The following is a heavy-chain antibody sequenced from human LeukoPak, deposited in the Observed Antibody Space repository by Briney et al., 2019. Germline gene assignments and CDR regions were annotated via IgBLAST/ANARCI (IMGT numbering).Heavy chain of an antibody. J-gene: IGHJ3*02. D-gene: IGHD3-22*01. Sequence: GGSLRLSCAASGFTFSSYAMSWVRQAPGKGLEWVSAISGSGGSTYYADSVKGRFTISRDNSKNTLYLQMNSLRAEDTAVYYCATDYDSSGYYYLGSAFDIWGQGTMVTVSS. CDR1: GFTFSSYA. V-gene: IGHV3-23*01. CDR3: ATDYDSSGYYYLGSAFDI. CDR2: ISGSGGST.